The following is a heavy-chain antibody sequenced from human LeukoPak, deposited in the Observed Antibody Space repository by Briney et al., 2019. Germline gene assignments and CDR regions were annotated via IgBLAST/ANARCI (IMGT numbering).Heavy chain of an antibody. CDR3: ARGPAAAGLDY. D-gene: IGHD6-13*01. V-gene: IGHV3-66*01. CDR2: IYSGGST. Sequence: PGGSLRLSCAASGFTVSSNYMSWVRQAPGKGLEWVSVIYSGGSTYYADSVKGRFTISRDNSKNTLYFQMNSLRAEDTAVYYCARGPAAAGLDYWGQGTLVTVSS. J-gene: IGHJ4*02. CDR1: GFTVSSNY.